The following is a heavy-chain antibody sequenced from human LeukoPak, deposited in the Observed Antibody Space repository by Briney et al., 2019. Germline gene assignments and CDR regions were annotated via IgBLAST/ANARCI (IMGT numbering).Heavy chain of an antibody. CDR2: IYYSGIT. V-gene: IGHV4-28*01. CDR1: GYSISSNNW. J-gene: IGHJ4*02. D-gene: IGHD3-22*01. Sequence: SDTLSLTCAVSGYSISSNNWWGWIRQPPGKGLEWIGYIYYSGITYYNPSLKSRVTMSVDTSKNQFSLKLSSVTAVDTAVYYCARMPYYYDISGYYSFFDYWGQGTLVTVSS. CDR3: ARMPYYYDISGYYSFFDY.